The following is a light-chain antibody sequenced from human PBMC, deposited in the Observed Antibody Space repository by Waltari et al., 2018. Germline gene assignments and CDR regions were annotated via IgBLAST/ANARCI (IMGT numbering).Light chain of an antibody. Sequence: QSALTQPRSVSGSPGQSVTFSCTGTRSDVGAYNYVSWYQQHPGRAPKLMIYDVDKRPSGVPVRFSGSKSGNTASLTISWLQAEDEADYYCCSYAGSYVWVFGGGTKVTVL. J-gene: IGLJ3*02. CDR1: RSDVGAYNY. CDR2: DVD. CDR3: CSYAGSYVWV. V-gene: IGLV2-11*01.